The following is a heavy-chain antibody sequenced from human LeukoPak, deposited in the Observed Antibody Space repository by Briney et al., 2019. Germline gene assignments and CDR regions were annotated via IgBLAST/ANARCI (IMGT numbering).Heavy chain of an antibody. J-gene: IGHJ4*02. CDR3: ASPLPHCSSTSCYSY. Sequence: ASVKVSCKASGYTFTSYDINWVRQATGQGLEWMGWMNPNSGNTGYAQKFQGRVTMTRNTSISTAYMELSSLRSEDTAVYYCASPLPHCSSTSCYSYWGQGTLVTVSS. CDR1: GYTFTSYD. CDR2: MNPNSGNT. D-gene: IGHD2-2*01. V-gene: IGHV1-8*01.